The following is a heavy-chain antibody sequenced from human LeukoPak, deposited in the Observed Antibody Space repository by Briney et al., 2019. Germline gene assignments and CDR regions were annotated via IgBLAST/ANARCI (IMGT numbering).Heavy chain of an antibody. CDR2: IHHSGRT. CDR3: ARRRIAAAGNCYMDV. V-gene: IGHV4-34*01. Sequence: SETLSLTCAVYGGSFSGYYWSWVRQPPGEGLEWIGEIHHSGRTNYNPSLTSRATIPVDQSKNQFSLKLTSVAAPAPAVYYCARRRIAAAGNCYMDVWGKGTTVTVSS. CDR1: GGSFSGYY. J-gene: IGHJ6*03. D-gene: IGHD6-13*01.